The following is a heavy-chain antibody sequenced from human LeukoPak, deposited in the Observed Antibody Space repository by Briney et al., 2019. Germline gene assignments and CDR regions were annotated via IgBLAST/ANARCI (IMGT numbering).Heavy chain of an antibody. V-gene: IGHV3-30*03. J-gene: IGHJ4*02. CDR1: GFTFSSYG. D-gene: IGHD4-17*01. CDR2: ISYDGSNK. CDR3: ARDGGATTTVTGFDY. Sequence: GGSLRLSCAASGFTFSSYGMHWVRQAPGKGLEWVAVISYDGSNKYYADSVKGRFTISRDNSKNTLYLQMNSLRAEDTAVYYCARDGGATTTVTGFDYWGQGTLVTVSS.